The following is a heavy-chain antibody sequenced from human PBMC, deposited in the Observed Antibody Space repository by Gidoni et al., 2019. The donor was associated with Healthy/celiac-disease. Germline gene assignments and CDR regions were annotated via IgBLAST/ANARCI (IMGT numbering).Heavy chain of an antibody. J-gene: IGHJ3*02. Sequence: EVQLVESGGGLVQPGGSLRLSCAASGFTVSSNYMSWVRQAPGKGLEWVSVIYSGGSTYYADSVKGRFTISRDNSKNTLYLQMNSLRAEDTAVYYCARDRGGSYADAFDIWGQGTMVTVSS. D-gene: IGHD1-26*01. CDR3: ARDRGGSYADAFDI. CDR1: GFTVSSNY. CDR2: IYSGGST. V-gene: IGHV3-66*02.